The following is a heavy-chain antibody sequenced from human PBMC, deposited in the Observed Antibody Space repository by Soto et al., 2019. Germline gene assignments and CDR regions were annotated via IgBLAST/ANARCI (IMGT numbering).Heavy chain of an antibody. V-gene: IGHV1-46*01. Sequence: ASVKVSCKASGYTFTSYYMHWVRQAPGQGLEWMGIINPSGGSTSYAQKFQGRVTMTRDTSTSTVYMELSSLRSEDTAVYYCAKGQHCSSTSCYFYYYGMDVWGQGTTVTVSS. D-gene: IGHD2-2*01. CDR2: INPSGGST. CDR1: GYTFTSYY. CDR3: AKGQHCSSTSCYFYYYGMDV. J-gene: IGHJ6*02.